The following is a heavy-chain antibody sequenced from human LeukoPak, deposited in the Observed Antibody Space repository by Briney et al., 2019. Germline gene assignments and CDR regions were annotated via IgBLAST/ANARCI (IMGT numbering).Heavy chain of an antibody. Sequence: ASVKASCKVSGYTLTELSMHWVRQAPGKGLEWMGGFDPEDGETIYAQKFQGRVTMTEDTSTDTAYMELSSLRSEDTAVYYCATAPPQGQQLVRWYGYYYYGMDVWGQGTTVTVSS. CDR1: GYTLTELS. V-gene: IGHV1-24*01. J-gene: IGHJ6*02. CDR2: FDPEDGET. D-gene: IGHD6-13*01. CDR3: ATAPPQGQQLVRWYGYYYYGMDV.